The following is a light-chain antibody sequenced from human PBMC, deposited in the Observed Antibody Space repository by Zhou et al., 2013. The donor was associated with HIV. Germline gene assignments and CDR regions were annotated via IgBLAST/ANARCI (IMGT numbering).Light chain of an antibody. CDR1: QSISNW. CDR2: KAS. V-gene: IGKV1-5*03. CDR3: QQYRT. J-gene: IGKJ1*01. Sequence: DIQMTQSPSTLSASVGDRVTITCRASQSISNWLAWYQQKPGKAPNLLIYKASTLESGVPSRFSGSGSGTEFTLTISSLQPDDFATYYCQQYRTFGQGTTVEIK.